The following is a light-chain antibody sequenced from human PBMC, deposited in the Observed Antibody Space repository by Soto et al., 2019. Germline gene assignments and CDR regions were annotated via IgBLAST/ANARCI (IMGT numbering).Light chain of an antibody. J-gene: IGKJ2*01. CDR2: DAS. CDR1: QSISSW. CDR3: QQYNSYSPYT. V-gene: IGKV1-5*01. Sequence: DIQMTQSPSTLSASVGDRVTITCRASQSISSWLAWYQQKPGKAPKLLIYDASSLESGVPSRFSGSGSGTALTLTIISLQPDDFATYYCQQYNSYSPYTFGQGTKLEIK.